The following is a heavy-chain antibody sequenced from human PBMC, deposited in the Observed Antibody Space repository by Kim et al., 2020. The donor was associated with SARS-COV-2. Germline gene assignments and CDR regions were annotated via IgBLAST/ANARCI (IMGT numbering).Heavy chain of an antibody. J-gene: IGHJ4*02. CDR1: GDPVNGYY. V-gene: IGHV4-34*01. CDR2: INYDRST. D-gene: IGHD3-9*01. Sequence: SETLSLTCAVYGDPVNGYYWSWIRQPPGKGLEWIGAINYDRSTNYKPSFKSRVTMSLDSSKSKFSLRLTSLTAADTAVYYCARGRYFDGLFHQSPHDFDYWGQGNLVTVSS. CDR3: ARGRYFDGLFHQSPHDFDY.